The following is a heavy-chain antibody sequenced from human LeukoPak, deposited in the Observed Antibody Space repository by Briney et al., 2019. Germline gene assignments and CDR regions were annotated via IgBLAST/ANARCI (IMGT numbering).Heavy chain of an antibody. V-gene: IGHV1-18*01. CDR2: ISAYNGNT. D-gene: IGHD1-26*01. J-gene: IGHJ4*02. Sequence: GASVKVSCKASGYTFTSYGISWVRQAPGQGLEWMGWISAYNGNTNYVQKLHGRVTMTTDTSTSTAYMELRSLRSDDTAVYYCARDLEGATFDYWGQGTLVTVSS. CDR3: ARDLEGATFDY. CDR1: GYTFTSYG.